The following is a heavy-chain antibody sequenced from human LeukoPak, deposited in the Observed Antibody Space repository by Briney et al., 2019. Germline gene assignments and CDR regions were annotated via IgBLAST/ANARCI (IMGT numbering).Heavy chain of an antibody. CDR1: GGSFSGYY. V-gene: IGHV4-34*01. Sequence: SETLSLTCAVYGGSFSGYYWSWIRQPPGKGLEWIGEINHSGSTNYNPSLKSRVTISVDTSENQFSLKLSSVTAADTAVYYCASRRYCSSTSCYKGYYYYGMDVWGQGTTVTVSS. D-gene: IGHD2-2*02. CDR2: INHSGST. CDR3: ASRRYCSSTSCYKGYYYYGMDV. J-gene: IGHJ6*02.